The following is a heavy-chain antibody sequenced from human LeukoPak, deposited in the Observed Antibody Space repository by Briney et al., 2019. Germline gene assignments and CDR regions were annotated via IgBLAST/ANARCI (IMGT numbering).Heavy chain of an antibody. V-gene: IGHV4-34*01. J-gene: IGHJ3*02. CDR2: INHSGST. CDR3: ARAHLYQTYYYDSSGYKTAFDI. D-gene: IGHD3-22*01. CDR1: GGSFSGYY. Sequence: PSETLSLTCAVYGGSFSGYYWSWIRQPPGKGLEWIGEINHSGSTNYNPSLKCRVTISVDTSKTQVSLKLSSVTAVDTAVYYCARAHLYQTYYYDSSGYKTAFDIWGQGTMVTVSS.